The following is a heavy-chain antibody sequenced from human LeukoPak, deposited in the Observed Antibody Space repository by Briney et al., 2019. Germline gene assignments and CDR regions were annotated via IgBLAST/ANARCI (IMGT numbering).Heavy chain of an antibody. D-gene: IGHD6-19*01. Sequence: QPGGSLRLSCAASGFTFSSYAMHWVRQAPGKGLEWVAVISSDGTNKYYADSVKGRFTISRDNSKNTLYLQMNSLRPEDTAVYYCPRDSQWLVSSGYYYYYMDVWGKGTTVTVSS. V-gene: IGHV3-30*04. J-gene: IGHJ6*03. CDR3: PRDSQWLVSSGYYYYYMDV. CDR1: GFTFSSYA. CDR2: ISSDGTNK.